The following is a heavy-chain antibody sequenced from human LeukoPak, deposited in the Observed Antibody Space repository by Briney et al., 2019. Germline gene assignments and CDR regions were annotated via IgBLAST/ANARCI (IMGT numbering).Heavy chain of an antibody. CDR2: INAGNGNT. J-gene: IGHJ5*02. CDR1: GYTFTSYA. Sequence: ASVKVSCKASGYTFTSYAMHWVRQAPGQRLEWMGWINAGNGNTKYSQKFQGRVTITRDTSASTAYMELSSLRSEDTAVYYCARDPPLRGVRPNWFDPWGQGTLVTVSS. V-gene: IGHV1-3*01. D-gene: IGHD3-3*01. CDR3: ARDPPLRGVRPNWFDP.